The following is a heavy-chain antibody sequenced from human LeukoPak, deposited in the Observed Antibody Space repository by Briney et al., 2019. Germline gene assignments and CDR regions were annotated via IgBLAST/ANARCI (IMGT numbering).Heavy chain of an antibody. D-gene: IGHD3-10*01. CDR3: ARDETMVQGVIYGLPDY. V-gene: IGHV1-18*01. CDR1: GYTFTSYG. J-gene: IGHJ4*02. Sequence: ASVKVSCKASGYTFTSYGISWVRQAPGQGLEWMGWISAYNGNTNYAQKLQGRVTMTIDTSTSTAYMELRSLRSDDTAVYYCARDETMVQGVIYGLPDYWGQGTLVTVSS. CDR2: ISAYNGNT.